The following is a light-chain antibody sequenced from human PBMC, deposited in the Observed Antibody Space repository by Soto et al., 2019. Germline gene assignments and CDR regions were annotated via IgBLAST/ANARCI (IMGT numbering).Light chain of an antibody. V-gene: IGKV3-15*01. CDR2: GAF. CDR1: QSVSSN. J-gene: IGKJ1*01. CDR3: QQNNNWPPWT. Sequence: EIVMTQSPATLSVSPGERATLSCRASQSVSSNLAWYQQKPGQAPRLLIYGAFTRATGIPARFSGSGSGTEFTLTISSLQSEDFAVYYCQQNNNWPPWTFGLGTKVDIK.